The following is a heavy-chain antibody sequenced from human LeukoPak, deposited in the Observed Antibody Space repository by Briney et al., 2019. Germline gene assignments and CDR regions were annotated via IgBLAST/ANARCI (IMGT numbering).Heavy chain of an antibody. CDR1: GFTFNSYC. V-gene: IGHV3-33*01. J-gene: IGHJ4*02. CDR2: IWYDGSNK. Sequence: PGGPLGLPCATSGFTFNSYCLAWGRQAPGQGLGGGAGIWYDGSNKYYADSVKGRFTISRDNSKNTLYLQMNSLRAEDTAVYYCAREDTGYSSSWTDYWGQGTLVTVSS. CDR3: AREDTGYSSSWTDY. D-gene: IGHD6-13*01.